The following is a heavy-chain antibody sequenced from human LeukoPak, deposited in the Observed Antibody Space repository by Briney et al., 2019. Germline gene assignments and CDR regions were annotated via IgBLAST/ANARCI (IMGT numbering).Heavy chain of an antibody. Sequence: PGGSLRLSCAASGFTFSSYSMNWVRQAPGKGLEWVSSISSSSSYIYYADSVKGRFTISRDNAKNSLYLQMNSLRAEDTAVYYCARDRVVVADYYGMDVWGQGTTVTVSS. V-gene: IGHV3-21*01. J-gene: IGHJ6*02. CDR3: ARDRVVVADYYGMDV. CDR2: ISSSSSYI. D-gene: IGHD3-22*01. CDR1: GFTFSSYS.